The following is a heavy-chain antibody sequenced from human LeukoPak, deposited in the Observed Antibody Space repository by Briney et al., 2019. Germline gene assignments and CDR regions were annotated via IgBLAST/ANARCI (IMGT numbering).Heavy chain of an antibody. D-gene: IGHD6-19*01. CDR2: ISGSGGST. CDR3: AKGQIPGIAVAAVDY. CDR1: GFTFSSYA. V-gene: IGHV3-23*01. J-gene: IGHJ4*02. Sequence: GGSLRLSCAASGFTFSSYAMSWVRQAPGKGLEWVSAISGSGGSTYYADSVKGRFTISRDNSKNTLYLQMNSLRAEDTAVYYCAKGQIPGIAVAAVDYWGQGTLVTVSS.